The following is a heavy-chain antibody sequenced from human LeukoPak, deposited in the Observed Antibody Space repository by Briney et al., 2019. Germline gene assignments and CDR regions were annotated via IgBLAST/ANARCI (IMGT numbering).Heavy chain of an antibody. CDR1: GGSISTYY. CDR2: VYSIGRT. CDR3: AREHSVGGGLDAFDM. D-gene: IGHD3-16*01. V-gene: IGHV4-59*01. J-gene: IGHJ3*02. Sequence: SETLSLTCTASGGSISTYYWNWIRQAPGKGLEWIGYVYSIGRTNSNPTLRSRVTISVDTSKNQFSLRLTSVTAADTAVYYCAREHSVGGGLDAFDMWGQGTMVTVSS.